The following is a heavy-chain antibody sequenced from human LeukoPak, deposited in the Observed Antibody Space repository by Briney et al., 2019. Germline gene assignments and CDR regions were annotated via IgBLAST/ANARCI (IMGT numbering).Heavy chain of an antibody. CDR3: AKDRGSGSYSSKTPSYYYYGMDV. CDR2: ISWNSRSI. V-gene: IGHV3-9*01. D-gene: IGHD1-26*01. Sequence: PGGSLRLSCAASGFTFSSYGMHWVRRAPGKGLEWVSGISWNSRSIGYADSVKGRFTISRDNAKNSLYLQMNSLTPEDTALYYCAKDRGSGSYSSKTPSYYYYGMDVWGQGTTVTVSS. CDR1: GFTFSSYG. J-gene: IGHJ6*02.